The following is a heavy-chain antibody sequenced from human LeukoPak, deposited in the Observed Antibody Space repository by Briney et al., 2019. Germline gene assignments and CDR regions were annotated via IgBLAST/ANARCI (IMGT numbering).Heavy chain of an antibody. V-gene: IGHV4-34*01. D-gene: IGHD1-7*01. Sequence: SETLSLTCTVSGGSISSYYWSWIRQPPGKGLERIGEINHSGSTNYNPSLKSRVTISVDTSKNQFSLKLSSVTAADTAVYYCARSRYWNYPPGPFDIWGQGTMVTVSS. CDR3: ARSRYWNYPPGPFDI. CDR1: GGSISSYY. CDR2: INHSGST. J-gene: IGHJ3*02.